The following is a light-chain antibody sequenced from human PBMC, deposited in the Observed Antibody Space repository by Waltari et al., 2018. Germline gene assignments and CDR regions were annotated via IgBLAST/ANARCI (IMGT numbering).Light chain of an antibody. CDR3: QQSYSTLYT. Sequence: ETVMPQSPPTLSLSPGERAALPCRASQSVSSDLAWYQQKPGQAHRLLTYGASTRATGIPGRFSGSGSGTEFTLTISSLQSEDFAVYYCQQSYSTLYTFGQGTKLEIK. CDR1: QSVSSD. J-gene: IGKJ2*01. V-gene: IGKV3-15*01. CDR2: GAS.